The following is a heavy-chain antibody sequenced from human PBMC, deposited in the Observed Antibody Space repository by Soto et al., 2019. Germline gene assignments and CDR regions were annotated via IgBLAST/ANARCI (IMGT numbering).Heavy chain of an antibody. D-gene: IGHD6-19*01. V-gene: IGHV3-21*01. J-gene: IGHJ4*02. CDR2: ISSSSSYI. CDR1: GFTFSSYS. Sequence: GGSLRLSCAASGFTFSSYSMNWVRQAPVKGLEWVSSISSSSSYIYYADSVKGRFTINPDTSKNQFSLQLNSVTPEDTSVYYCARSGSQWLAVFDYWGQGTLVTVSS. CDR3: ARSGSQWLAVFDY.